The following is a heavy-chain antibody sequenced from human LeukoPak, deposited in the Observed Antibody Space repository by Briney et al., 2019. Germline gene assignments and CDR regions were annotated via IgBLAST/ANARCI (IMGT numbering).Heavy chain of an antibody. J-gene: IGHJ4*02. D-gene: IGHD3-16*01. CDR1: GASISTYY. CDR3: VQDGPLRSDY. V-gene: IGHV4-4*07. Sequence: PSETLSLTCTVSGASISTYYWSWIRQPAGKGLEWVGRIFASGNTNYNPSLEGRLAMSVDTSKNQFTLNLTSVTAADTAIYYCVQDGPLRSDYWGQGTLVTVSS. CDR2: IFASGNT.